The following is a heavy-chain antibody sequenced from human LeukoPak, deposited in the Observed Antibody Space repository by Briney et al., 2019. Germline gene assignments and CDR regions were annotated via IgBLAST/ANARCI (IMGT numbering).Heavy chain of an antibody. CDR2: INAGNGNT. D-gene: IGHD5-12*01. J-gene: IGHJ4*02. V-gene: IGHV1-3*01. CDR1: GYTFTSYA. CDR3: AREGSGYAFGDY. Sequence: ASVKVSCKASGYTFTSYAMHWMRQAPGQRLEWMGWINAGNGNTKYSQKFQGRVTITRDTSACTAYMELSSLRSEDTAVYYCAREGSGYAFGDYWGQGTLVTVSS.